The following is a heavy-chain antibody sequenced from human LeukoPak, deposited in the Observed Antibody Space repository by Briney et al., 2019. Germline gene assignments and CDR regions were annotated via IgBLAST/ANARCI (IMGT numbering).Heavy chain of an antibody. CDR1: GYPFTRYY. CDR2: INPSGGST. Sequence: SVNLSFKSSGYPFTRYYMHWVRQAPGQGLEGMVIINPSGGSTSYAQKFQGRVTMTRDTSTSTVYMELSSLRSEDSAVYYCARGNPPHYYDSSGYSNEYDYWGQGTLVTVSS. CDR3: ARGNPPHYYDSSGYSNEYDY. V-gene: IGHV1-46*01. J-gene: IGHJ4*02. D-gene: IGHD3-22*01.